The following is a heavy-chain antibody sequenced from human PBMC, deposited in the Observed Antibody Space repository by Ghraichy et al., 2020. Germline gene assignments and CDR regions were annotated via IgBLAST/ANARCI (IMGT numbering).Heavy chain of an antibody. CDR2: ISSSSSYI. D-gene: IGHD6-13*01. V-gene: IGHV3-21*01. Sequence: GESLNISCAASGFTFSSYSMNWVRQAPGKGLEWVSSISSSSSYIYYADSVKGRFTISRDNAKNSLYLQMNSLRAEDTAVYYCARDWLRAAGTFHWGQGTLVTVS. CDR3: ARDWLRAAGTFH. J-gene: IGHJ4*02. CDR1: GFTFSSYS.